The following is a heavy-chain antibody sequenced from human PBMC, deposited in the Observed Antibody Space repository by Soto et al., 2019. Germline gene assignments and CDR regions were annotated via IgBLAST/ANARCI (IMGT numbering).Heavy chain of an antibody. D-gene: IGHD3-10*01. CDR2: VHSDGTTT. CDR1: GFTFDYYW. Sequence: EVQLVESGGGLVQPGESLRLSCAASGFTFDYYWMHWVRQAPGKGLVWVSRVHSDGTTTTYADSVKGRFTISRDNARNTVSPQMSSLRAEDTAIYYCVRGDRGGFDLWGHGTVVTVSS. V-gene: IGHV3-74*01. CDR3: VRGDRGGFDL. J-gene: IGHJ3*01.